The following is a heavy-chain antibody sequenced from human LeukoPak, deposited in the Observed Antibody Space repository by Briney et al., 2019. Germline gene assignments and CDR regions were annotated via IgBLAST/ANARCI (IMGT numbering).Heavy chain of an antibody. J-gene: IGHJ4*02. Sequence: SETLSLTCTVSGYSISSGYYWGWIRQPPGKGLEWIGSFYYSGSTYYNPSLKSRVTISVDTSKNQFSLKLSSVTAADTAVYYCARTYYYDSSGYYWGGYFDYWGQGTLVTVSS. V-gene: IGHV4-38-2*02. D-gene: IGHD3-22*01. CDR2: FYYSGST. CDR3: ARTYYYDSSGYYWGGYFDY. CDR1: GYSISSGYY.